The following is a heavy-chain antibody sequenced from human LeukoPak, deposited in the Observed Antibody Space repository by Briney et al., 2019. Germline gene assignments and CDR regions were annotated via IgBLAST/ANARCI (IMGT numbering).Heavy chain of an antibody. CDR2: ISGSGGST. J-gene: IGHJ4*02. CDR1: GFTFSSYG. Sequence: PGGSLRLSCAASGFTFSSYGMSWVRQAPGKGLEWVSAISGSGGSTYYADSVKGRFTISRDNSKNTLYLQMNSLRAEDTAVYYCAKELNPNLVATTVFDYWGQGTLVTVSS. V-gene: IGHV3-23*01. D-gene: IGHD5-12*01. CDR3: AKELNPNLVATTVFDY.